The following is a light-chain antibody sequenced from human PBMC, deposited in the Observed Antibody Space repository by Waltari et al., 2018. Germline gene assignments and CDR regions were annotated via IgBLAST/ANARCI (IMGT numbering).Light chain of an antibody. CDR3: GTWDSSLSGAV. J-gene: IGLJ7*01. Sequence: QSVLTQPPSVSAAPGQRVTIPCSGGSSNIWNNYVSWYQQFPGTAPKLLIYENTERPSGIPGRFSGSKSGTSATLDITGLQAGDEADYYCGTWDSSLSGAVFGGGTHLTVL. V-gene: IGLV1-51*02. CDR2: ENT. CDR1: SSNIWNNY.